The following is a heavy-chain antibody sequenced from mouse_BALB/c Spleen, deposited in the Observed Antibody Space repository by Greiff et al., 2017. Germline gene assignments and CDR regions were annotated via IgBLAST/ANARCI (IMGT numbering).Heavy chain of an antibody. CDR1: GFNIKDTY. V-gene: IGHV14-3*02. D-gene: IGHD2-3*01. CDR2: IDPANGNT. J-gene: IGHJ3*01. CDR3: ARDDGYYAAY. Sequence: EVKLMESGAELVKPGASVKLSCTASGFNIKDTYMHWVKQRPEQGLEWIGRIDPANGNTKYDPKFQGKATITADTSSNTAYLQLSSLTSEDTAVYYCARDDGYYAAYWGQGTLVTVSA.